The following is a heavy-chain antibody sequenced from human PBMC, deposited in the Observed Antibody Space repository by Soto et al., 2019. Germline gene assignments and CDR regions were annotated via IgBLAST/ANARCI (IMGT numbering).Heavy chain of an antibody. CDR2: ISSGSTT. V-gene: IGHV3-48*02. CDR3: VRGIAADIPYYFDY. Sequence: EVQVVESGGGLVQPGGSLRLSCAASGFTFRSYSMNWVRQAPGKGLEWVSYISSGSTTYYADSVKGGFTISRDNGKNSLYLQMSSLRDEDTAVYYCVRGIAADIPYYFDYWGQGTLVTVSS. D-gene: IGHD6-13*01. CDR1: GFTFRSYS. J-gene: IGHJ4*02.